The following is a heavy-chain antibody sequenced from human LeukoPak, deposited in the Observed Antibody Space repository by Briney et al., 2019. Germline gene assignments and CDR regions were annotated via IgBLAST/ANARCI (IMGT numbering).Heavy chain of an antibody. CDR2: IIPIFGTA. Sequence: SVKVSCKASGGTFSSYAISWVRQAPGQGLEWMGGIIPIFGTANYAQKFQGRVTITADKSTSTVYMELSSLRSEDTAVYYCAREAAAGTGGFDYWGQGTLVTVSS. D-gene: IGHD6-13*01. CDR3: AREAAAGTGGFDY. CDR1: GGTFSSYA. J-gene: IGHJ4*02. V-gene: IGHV1-69*06.